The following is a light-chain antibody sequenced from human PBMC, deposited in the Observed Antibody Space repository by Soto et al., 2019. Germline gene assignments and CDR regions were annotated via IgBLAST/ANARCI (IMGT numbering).Light chain of an antibody. CDR1: QSVSSY. J-gene: IGKJ1*01. CDR3: QQRSNWPPTWT. CDR2: DAS. V-gene: IGKV3-11*01. Sequence: EIVLTQSPATLSLSPGERATLSCRASQSVSSYLAWYQQKPGKAPRLLIYDASKRVTGIPARFTGSGSGTDFTLTISSLEPEDFGVYYCQQRSNWPPTWTFGQGTKVEIK.